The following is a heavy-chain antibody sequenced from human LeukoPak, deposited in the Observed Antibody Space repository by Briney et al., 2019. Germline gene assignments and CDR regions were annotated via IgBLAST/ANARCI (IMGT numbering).Heavy chain of an antibody. Sequence: PSETLSLTCTVSGDSISTTSYFWARIRQPPGEGLEWIGSIYYSGTTYFNSSLKSRVTISVERSKNHFSLKLSSLTVADTARYYCARVYSSTHNWFDTWGQGIQVTVSS. V-gene: IGHV4-39*07. J-gene: IGHJ5*02. CDR3: ARVYSSTHNWFDT. D-gene: IGHD6-19*01. CDR2: IYYSGTT. CDR1: GDSISTTSYF.